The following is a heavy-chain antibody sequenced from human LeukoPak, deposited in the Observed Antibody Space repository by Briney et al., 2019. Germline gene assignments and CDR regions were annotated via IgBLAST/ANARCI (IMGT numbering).Heavy chain of an antibody. CDR1: GGSISSGGYY. CDR2: IYYSGST. D-gene: IGHD3-10*01. CDR3: ARERYSYGFDY. Sequence: SETLSLTCTVSGGSISSGGYYWSWIRQHPGKGLEWIGYIYYSGSTYYNPSLKSRVTISVDTSKNQFSLKLSSVTAADTAVYYCARERYSYGFDYWGQGTLVTVSS. V-gene: IGHV4-31*03. J-gene: IGHJ4*02.